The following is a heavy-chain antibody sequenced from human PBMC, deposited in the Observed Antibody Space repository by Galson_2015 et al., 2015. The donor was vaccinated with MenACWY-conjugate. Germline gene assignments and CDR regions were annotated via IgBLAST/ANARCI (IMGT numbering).Heavy chain of an antibody. CDR1: GFTFSSYG. D-gene: IGHD6-19*01. CDR3: AKEAAQRASVALDY. Sequence: SLRLSCAASGFTFSSYGMQWVRRAPGKGLDWVAVISYEGSIQHYGDSVKGRFTISRDNSKNTLYLQMNSLRVEDTAVYYCAKEAAQRASVALDYWGQGTLVTVSS. CDR2: ISYEGSIQ. V-gene: IGHV3-30*18. J-gene: IGHJ4*02.